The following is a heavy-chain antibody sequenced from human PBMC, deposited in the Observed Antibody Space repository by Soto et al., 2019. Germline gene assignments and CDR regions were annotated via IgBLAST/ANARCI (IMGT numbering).Heavy chain of an antibody. Sequence: QVQLQESGPGLVKPSETLSLTCTVSGGSIYSYYWSWIRQPPGKGLEWIGSIYYSGSTNYNPSLKSRVTISIDTSKHQFSLRLSSVTAADTAVYYCARALVFSWSGIYYFDYWGQGALVTVSS. CDR3: ARALVFSWSGIYYFDY. CDR2: IYYSGST. V-gene: IGHV4-59*01. J-gene: IGHJ4*02. D-gene: IGHD3-3*01. CDR1: GGSIYSYY.